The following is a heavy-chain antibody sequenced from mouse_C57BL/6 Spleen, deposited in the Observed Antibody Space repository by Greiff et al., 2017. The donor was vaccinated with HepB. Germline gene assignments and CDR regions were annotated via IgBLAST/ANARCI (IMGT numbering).Heavy chain of an antibody. CDR3: ASNYYGSSYLFDY. Sequence: EVQRVESGGGLVKPGGSLKLSCAASGFTFSSYAMSWVRQTPEKRLEWVATISDGGSYTYYPDNVKGRFTISRDNAKNNLYLQMSHLKSEDTAMYYCASNYYGSSYLFDYWGQGTTLTVSS. J-gene: IGHJ2*01. V-gene: IGHV5-4*01. CDR2: ISDGGSYT. CDR1: GFTFSSYA. D-gene: IGHD1-1*01.